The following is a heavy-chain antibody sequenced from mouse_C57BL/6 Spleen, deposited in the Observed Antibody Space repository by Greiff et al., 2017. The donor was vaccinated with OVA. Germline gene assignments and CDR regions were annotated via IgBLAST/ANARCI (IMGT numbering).Heavy chain of an antibody. CDR2: IYPGDGDT. Sequence: QVQLQQSGAELVKPGASVKISCKASGYAFSSYWMNWVKQRPGKGLEWIGQIYPGDGDTNYNGKFKGKATLTADKSSSTAYMQLSSLTSEDSAVYFCARRADDGYYGWYFDVWGTGTTVTVSS. J-gene: IGHJ1*03. D-gene: IGHD2-3*01. CDR3: ARRADDGYYGWYFDV. V-gene: IGHV1-80*01. CDR1: GYAFSSYW.